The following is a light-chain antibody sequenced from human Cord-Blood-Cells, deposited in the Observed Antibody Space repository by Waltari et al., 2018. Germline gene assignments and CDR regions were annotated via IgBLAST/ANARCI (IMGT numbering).Light chain of an antibody. CDR1: QSVSSN. CDR3: QQYNNWPPWT. Sequence: EIVMTQSPATLSVSPGERATFSCRASQSVSSNLAWYQQKPGQAPRRLIYSASTRATGIPARFSGSVSGTEFTLTISSLQSEDFAVYYCQQYNNWPPWTFGQGTKVEIK. V-gene: IGKV3-15*01. J-gene: IGKJ1*01. CDR2: SAS.